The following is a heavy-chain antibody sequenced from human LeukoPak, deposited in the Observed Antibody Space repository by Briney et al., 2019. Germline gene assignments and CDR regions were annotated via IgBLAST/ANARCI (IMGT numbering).Heavy chain of an antibody. CDR3: AKDIGRVDTASTYMDV. Sequence: PGGSLRLSCAASGFTFDDYAMHWVRQAPGKGREWVSGISWNSFTIGYADSVKGRFTISRDNAKNSLYLQMNSLRVEDTALYYCAKDIGRVDTASTYMDVWGKGTTVTISS. D-gene: IGHD5-18*01. J-gene: IGHJ6*03. V-gene: IGHV3-9*01. CDR2: ISWNSFTI. CDR1: GFTFDDYA.